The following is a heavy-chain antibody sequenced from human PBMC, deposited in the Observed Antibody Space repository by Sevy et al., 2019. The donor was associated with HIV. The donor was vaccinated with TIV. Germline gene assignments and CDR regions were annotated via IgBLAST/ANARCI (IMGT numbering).Heavy chain of an antibody. Sequence: GGSLRLSCTASGFPFRAYAMSWVRQAPGKGLEWVSAISGSADRTYYADPVKGRFTISRDNSKNTLYLQMNSLRAEDTAVYYCAKESDYYKTPYVDYWGQGSLVTVSS. D-gene: IGHD3-22*01. CDR2: ISGSADRT. CDR3: AKESDYYKTPYVDY. J-gene: IGHJ4*02. V-gene: IGHV3-23*01. CDR1: GFPFRAYA.